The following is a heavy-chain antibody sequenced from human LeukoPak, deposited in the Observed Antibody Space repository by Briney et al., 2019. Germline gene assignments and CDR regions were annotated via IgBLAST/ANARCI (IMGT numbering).Heavy chain of an antibody. CDR3: ARDPTGTTSGDDY. V-gene: IGHV1-2*02. J-gene: IGHJ4*02. CDR1: GYTFTGYY. CDR2: INPNSGGT. Sequence: ASVKVSCKASGYTFTGYYMHWVRQAPGQGLEWMGWINPNSGGTNYAQKFQGRVTTTRDTSISTAYMELSRLRSDDTAVYYCARDPTGTTSGDDYWGQGTLVTVSS. D-gene: IGHD1-7*01.